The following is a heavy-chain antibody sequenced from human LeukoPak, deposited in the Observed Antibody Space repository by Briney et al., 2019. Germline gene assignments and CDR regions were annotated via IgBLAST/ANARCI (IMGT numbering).Heavy chain of an antibody. V-gene: IGHV4-59*12. CDR3: ARGGIKKPAGPRVFFDY. Sequence: SETLSLTCTVSDGSISSYYWSWIRQPPGKGLEWIGYIYYSGSTNYNPSLKSRVTISVDTSKNQFSLKLSSVTAADTAVYYCARGGIKKPAGPRVFFDYWGQGTLVTVSS. J-gene: IGHJ4*02. D-gene: IGHD2-2*01. CDR1: DGSISSYY. CDR2: IYYSGST.